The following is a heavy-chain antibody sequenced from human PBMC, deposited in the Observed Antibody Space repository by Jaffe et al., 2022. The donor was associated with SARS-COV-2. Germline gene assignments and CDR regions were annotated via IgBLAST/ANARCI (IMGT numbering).Heavy chain of an antibody. CDR3: ARLRIADPHQASFYYGMDV. CDR2: IYPGDSDT. Sequence: EVQLVQSGAEVKKPGESLKISCKGSGYSFTSYWIGWVRQMPGKGLEWMGIIYPGDSDTRYSPSFQGQVTISADKSISTAYLQWSSLKASDTAMYYCARLRIADPHQASFYYGMDVWGQGTTVTVSS. J-gene: IGHJ6*02. CDR1: GYSFTSYW. D-gene: IGHD6-13*01. V-gene: IGHV5-51*01.